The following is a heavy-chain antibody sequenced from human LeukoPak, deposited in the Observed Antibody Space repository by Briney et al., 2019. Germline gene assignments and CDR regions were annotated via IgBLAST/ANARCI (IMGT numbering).Heavy chain of an antibody. V-gene: IGHV1-69*01. CDR1: GGTFSSYA. D-gene: IGHD2-2*02. J-gene: IGHJ5*02. CDR2: IIPILGTA. Sequence: SVKVSCKASGGTFSSYAISWVRQAPGQGLEWMGGIIPILGTANYAQKFQRRVTITADESTSTAYMELSSLRSEDTAVYYCARDRQVVPAAINYDWFDPWGQGTLVTVSS. CDR3: ARDRQVVPAAINYDWFDP.